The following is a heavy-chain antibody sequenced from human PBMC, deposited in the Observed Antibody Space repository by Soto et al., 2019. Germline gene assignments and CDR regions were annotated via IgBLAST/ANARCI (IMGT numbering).Heavy chain of an antibody. CDR1: GFTFSSYA. Sequence: QVQLVESGGGVVQPGRSLRLSCAASGFTFSSYAMHWVRQAPGKGLEWVAVISYDGSNKYYADSVKGRFTISRDNSKNTLYLQMNSRRAEDTAVYYCAREGVVVVVAATWDYYGMDVGGQGTTVTVSS. CDR2: ISYDGSNK. J-gene: IGHJ6*02. D-gene: IGHD2-15*01. V-gene: IGHV3-30-3*01. CDR3: AREGVVVVVAATWDYYGMDV.